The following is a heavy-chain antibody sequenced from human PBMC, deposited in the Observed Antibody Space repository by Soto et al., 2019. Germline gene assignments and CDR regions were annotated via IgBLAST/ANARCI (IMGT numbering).Heavy chain of an antibody. V-gene: IGHV1-46*01. J-gene: IGHJ3*02. Sequence: GASVKVSCKASGYTFTSYYMHWVRQAPGQGLEWMGIINPSGGSTSYAQKFQGRVTMTRDTSTSTVYMELSSLRSEDTAVYYCATPPPGYNWNDPSGAFDIWGQGTMVTVSS. D-gene: IGHD1-20*01. CDR1: GYTFTSYY. CDR2: INPSGGST. CDR3: ATPPPGYNWNDPSGAFDI.